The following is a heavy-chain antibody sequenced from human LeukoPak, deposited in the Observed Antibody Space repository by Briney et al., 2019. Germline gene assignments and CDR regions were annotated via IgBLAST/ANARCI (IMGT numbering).Heavy chain of an antibody. V-gene: IGHV4-61*02. CDR3: ARVRGARSSPFDY. Sequence: PSQTLSLTCPVSGGSISSGSYYWSWIRQPAGKGLEWIGRIYTSGSTNYNPSLKSRVTISVDTSKNQFSLKLSSVTAADTAVYYCARVRGARSSPFDYWGQGTLSPSPQ. CDR2: IYTSGST. J-gene: IGHJ4*02. CDR1: GGSISSGSYY.